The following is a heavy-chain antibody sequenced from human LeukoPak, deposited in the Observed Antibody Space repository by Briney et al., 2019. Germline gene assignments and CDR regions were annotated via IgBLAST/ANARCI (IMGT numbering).Heavy chain of an antibody. CDR2: ISWNSGSI. J-gene: IGHJ4*02. D-gene: IGHD4-11*01. CDR3: AKSATTVTTENIDY. Sequence: GRSLRLSCAASGFTFDDYAMHWVRQAPGKGLEWVSGISWNSGSIGYADSVKGRFTISRDNSKNTLYLQMNSLRAEDTAVYYCAKSATTVTTENIDYWGQGTLVTVSS. CDR1: GFTFDDYA. V-gene: IGHV3-9*01.